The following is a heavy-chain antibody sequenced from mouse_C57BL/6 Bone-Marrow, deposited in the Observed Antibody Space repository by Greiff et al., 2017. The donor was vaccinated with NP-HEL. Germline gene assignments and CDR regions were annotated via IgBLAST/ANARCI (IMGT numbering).Heavy chain of an antibody. Sequence: EVMLVESGGGLVQPGGSLSLSCAASGFTFTDYYMSWVRQPPGKALEWLGFIRNKANGYTTEYSASVKGRFTISRDNSQSILYLQMNALRAEDSATYYCARYIWDYLDYWGQGTTLTVSS. J-gene: IGHJ2*01. D-gene: IGHD1-1*02. CDR1: GFTFTDYY. V-gene: IGHV7-3*01. CDR3: ARYIWDYLDY. CDR2: IRNKANGYTT.